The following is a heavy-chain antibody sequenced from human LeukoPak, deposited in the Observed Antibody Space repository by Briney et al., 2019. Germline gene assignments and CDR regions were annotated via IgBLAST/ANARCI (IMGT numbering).Heavy chain of an antibody. CDR1: IFVFSEYY. V-gene: IGHV3-30*02. CDR3: AKGRRTGFVDY. J-gene: IGHJ4*02. D-gene: IGHD1-1*01. Sequence: GGSLRLSCEPSIFVFSEYYMHWVRLAPGKGLEWLAVIRNDGSRQFYADSVKGRFTVSRDNSKSLLFLQMESLRHDDTGIYYCAKGRRTGFVDYWGQGALVTVSS. CDR2: IRNDGSRQ.